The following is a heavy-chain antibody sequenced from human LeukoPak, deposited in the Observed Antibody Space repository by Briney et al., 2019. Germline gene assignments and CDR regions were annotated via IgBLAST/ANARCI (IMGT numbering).Heavy chain of an antibody. CDR3: ARRIARAGDY. J-gene: IGHJ4*02. D-gene: IGHD6-13*01. CDR2: INYSGST. Sequence: PSETLSLTCTVSGGSISSSNYYWGWIRQPPGKGLEWIGSINYSGSTYYNPSLKSRVTISVDTSKNQFSLKLSSVTAADTAVYYCARRIARAGDYWGQGTLVTVSS. CDR1: GGSISSSNYY. V-gene: IGHV4-39*07.